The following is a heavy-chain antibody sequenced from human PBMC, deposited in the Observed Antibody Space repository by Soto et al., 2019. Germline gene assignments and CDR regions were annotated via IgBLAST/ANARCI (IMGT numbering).Heavy chain of an antibody. V-gene: IGHV3-30*18. CDR3: AKDIQSGRNNLGAEY. Sequence: QGQVLESGGGVVQPGRSLRLSCAASGCVFSKYGMHWVRQAPGKGLEWVAVISNDGNDEYYIDSVKGRFTISRDNSKNTLYLQINTLNTEDTALYYCAKDIQSGRNNLGAEYRGQGTLVTVSS. D-gene: IGHD1-26*01. CDR1: GCVFSKYG. CDR2: ISNDGNDE. J-gene: IGHJ1*01.